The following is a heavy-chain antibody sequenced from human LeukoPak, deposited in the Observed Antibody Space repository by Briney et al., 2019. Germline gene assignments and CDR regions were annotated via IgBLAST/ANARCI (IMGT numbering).Heavy chain of an antibody. D-gene: IGHD6-19*01. CDR1: GFTFSSYK. Sequence: GGSLRLSCAASGFTFSSYKMNWVRQAPGKGLEWVSAISGSGGSTYYADSVKGRFTISRDNSKNTLYLQMNSLRAEDTAVYYCAKDYGQWLVQEAFDIWGQGTMVTVSS. V-gene: IGHV3-23*01. J-gene: IGHJ3*02. CDR3: AKDYGQWLVQEAFDI. CDR2: ISGSGGST.